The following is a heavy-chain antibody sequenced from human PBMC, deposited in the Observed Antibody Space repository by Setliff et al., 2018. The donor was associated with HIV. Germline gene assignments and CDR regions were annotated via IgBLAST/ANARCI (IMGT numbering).Heavy chain of an antibody. J-gene: IGHJ3*01. CDR2: IFDSENN. Sequence: PSETLSLTCSVSGDSITHYYWNWIRQPPGEGLEWIGNIFDSENNNYNPSLKSRVSMSVDTSKNQFSLRLTSVTAADTAVYYCARQITSVTPEMLVVNDAFDVWGQGKMVTVSS. D-gene: IGHD4-17*01. CDR3: ARQITSVTPEMLVVNDAFDV. V-gene: IGHV4-59*01. CDR1: GDSITHYY.